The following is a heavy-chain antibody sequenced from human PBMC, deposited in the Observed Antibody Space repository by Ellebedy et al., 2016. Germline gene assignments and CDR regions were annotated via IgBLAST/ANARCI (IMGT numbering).Heavy chain of an antibody. CDR3: ATGQRYYGSGSYHYYFDY. D-gene: IGHD3-10*01. Sequence: ASVKVSXKVSGYTLTELSMHWVRQAPGKGLEWMGGFDPEDGETIYAQKFQGRVTMTEDTSTDTAYMELSSLRSEDTAVYYCATGQRYYGSGSYHYYFDYWGQGTLVTVSS. CDR2: FDPEDGET. V-gene: IGHV1-24*01. J-gene: IGHJ4*02. CDR1: GYTLTELS.